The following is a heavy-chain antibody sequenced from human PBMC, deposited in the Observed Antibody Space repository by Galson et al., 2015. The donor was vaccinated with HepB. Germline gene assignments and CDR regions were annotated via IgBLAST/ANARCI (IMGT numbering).Heavy chain of an antibody. CDR2: ISYGGSNK. CDR3: AKGREVVVVVAATPADY. D-gene: IGHD2-15*01. V-gene: IGHV3-30*18. J-gene: IGHJ4*02. Sequence: SLRLSCAASGFTFSSYGMHWVRQAPGKGLEWVAVISYGGSNKYYADSVKGRFTISRDNSKNTLYLQMNSLRAEDTAVYYCAKGREVVVVVAATPADYWGQGTLVTVSS. CDR1: GFTFSSYG.